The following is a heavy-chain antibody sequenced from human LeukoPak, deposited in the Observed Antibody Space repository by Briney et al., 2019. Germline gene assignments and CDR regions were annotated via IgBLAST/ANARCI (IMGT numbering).Heavy chain of an antibody. V-gene: IGHV4-59*01. CDR1: GGSISNYY. CDR2: IYYSGST. D-gene: IGHD3-9*01. Sequence: SETLSLTCTVSGGSISNYYWNWIRQPPGKGLEWIGYIYYSGSTAYNPSLKSRLTISLDTSKNQFSLKLSSVTAADTAVCYCAREVRLRYFDWLLSSGNWFDPWGQGTLVTVSS. CDR3: AREVRLRYFDWLLSSGNWFDP. J-gene: IGHJ5*02.